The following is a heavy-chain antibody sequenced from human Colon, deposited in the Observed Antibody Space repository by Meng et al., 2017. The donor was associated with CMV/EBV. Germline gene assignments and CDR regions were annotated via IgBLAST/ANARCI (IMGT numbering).Heavy chain of an antibody. CDR3: TNGGVSLSPHHC. D-gene: IGHD3-16*02. Sequence: GGSLRLSCAASGLTFSSFARSWVRQPPGKGLEWVSSISGDGNTIYYTASVKGRFSISRDNSDNTLYLQMNSLRDEDTALYYCTNGGVSLSPHHCWGQGTMVTVSS. CDR1: GLTFSSFA. J-gene: IGHJ4*02. CDR2: ISGDGNTI. V-gene: IGHV3-23*01.